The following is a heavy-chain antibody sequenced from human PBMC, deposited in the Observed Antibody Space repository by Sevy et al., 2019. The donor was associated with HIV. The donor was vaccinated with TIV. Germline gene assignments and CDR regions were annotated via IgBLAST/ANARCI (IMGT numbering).Heavy chain of an antibody. V-gene: IGHV4-59*01. CDR3: ARGHVWFRWFDP. CDR1: GGSISSYY. Sequence: SETLSLTCTVSGGSISSYYWSWIRQPPGKGLEWIGSIYYSGSTNYNPSLKSRVTISVDTSKNQFSLNPGSVSAADTAVYYCARGHVWFRWFDPWGQGTLVTVSS. D-gene: IGHD3-10*01. J-gene: IGHJ5*02. CDR2: IYYSGST.